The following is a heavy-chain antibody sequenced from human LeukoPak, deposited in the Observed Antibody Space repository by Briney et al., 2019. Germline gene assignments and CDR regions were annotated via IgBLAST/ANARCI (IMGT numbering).Heavy chain of an antibody. CDR1: GYTFTSYD. V-gene: IGHV1-8*01. CDR2: MNPNSGNT. J-gene: IGHJ4*02. Sequence: ASVKVSCKASGYTFTSYDINWARQATGQGLEWMGWMNPNSGNTGYAQKFQGRVTMTRNTSVSTAYMELSSLRSEDTAVYYCARGQGGSSSVDYWGQGTLVTVSS. CDR3: ARGQGGSSSVDY. D-gene: IGHD2-15*01.